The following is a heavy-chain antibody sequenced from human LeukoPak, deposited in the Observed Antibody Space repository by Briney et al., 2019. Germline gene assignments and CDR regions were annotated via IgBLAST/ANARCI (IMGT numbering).Heavy chain of an antibody. CDR3: ARDVVDCSSTSCSNFDY. Sequence: GASVKVSCKASGYTFTSYYMHWVRQAPEQGLEWMGIINPSGGSTSYAQKFQGRVTMTRDMSTSTVYMELSSLRSEDTAVYYCARDVVDCSSTSCSNFDYWGQGTLVTVSS. CDR1: GYTFTSYY. CDR2: INPSGGST. J-gene: IGHJ4*02. V-gene: IGHV1-46*01. D-gene: IGHD2-2*01.